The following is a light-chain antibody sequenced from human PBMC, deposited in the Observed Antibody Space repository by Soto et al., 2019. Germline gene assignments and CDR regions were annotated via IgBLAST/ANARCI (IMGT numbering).Light chain of an antibody. CDR1: QSISDT. V-gene: IGKV3-15*01. J-gene: IGKJ4*01. CDR3: QQYYTWPVT. Sequence: EIVMTQSPATLSVSPGGRATLSCRASQSISDTLAWYQQKPGQAPRLLIHGASTRATGFPARFSGSGSGTDFTLTISSLQSEDFAVYYCQQYYTWPVTFGGGTKVDI. CDR2: GAS.